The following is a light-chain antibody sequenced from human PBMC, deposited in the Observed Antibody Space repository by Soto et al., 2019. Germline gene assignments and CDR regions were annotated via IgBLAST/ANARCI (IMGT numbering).Light chain of an antibody. Sequence: EIVMTQSPATLSVSPGERATLSCRASQSVSSNLAWYQQKPGQAPRLLIYGASIRATGIPARFSGSGSGTEFTLTISSLQSEDFAVYYCQQYNNWPWWTFGQGTKVEIK. CDR3: QQYNNWPWWT. CDR2: GAS. CDR1: QSVSSN. V-gene: IGKV3-15*01. J-gene: IGKJ1*01.